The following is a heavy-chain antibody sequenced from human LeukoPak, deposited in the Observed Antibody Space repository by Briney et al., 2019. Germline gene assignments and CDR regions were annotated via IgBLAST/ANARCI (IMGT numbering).Heavy chain of an antibody. Sequence: ASVKVSCKASGYTFTGYYMHWVRQAPGQGLEWMGRINPNSGGTNYAQKFQGRVTMTRDTSISTAYMELSRLRSDDTAVYYCAGEGRDGYNLPTDYWGQGTVVTASS. J-gene: IGHJ4*02. V-gene: IGHV1-2*06. CDR2: INPNSGGT. CDR1: GYTFTGYY. D-gene: IGHD5-24*01. CDR3: AGEGRDGYNLPTDY.